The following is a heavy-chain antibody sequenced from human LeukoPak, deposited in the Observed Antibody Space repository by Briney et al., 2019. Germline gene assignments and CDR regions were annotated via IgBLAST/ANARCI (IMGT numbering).Heavy chain of an antibody. CDR2: IIPIFGTA. D-gene: IGHD1-1*01. V-gene: IGHV1-69*13. CDR3: ARDSPQKVERRSEDYYYYMDV. CDR1: GGTFISYA. Sequence: SGKVSCKASGGTFISYAISWVRQAPGQGGEWMGGIIPIFGTANYAQKFQGRVTITADESTSTAYMELSSLRSEDTAVYYCARDSPQKVERRSEDYYYYMDVWGKGTTVTVSS. J-gene: IGHJ6*03.